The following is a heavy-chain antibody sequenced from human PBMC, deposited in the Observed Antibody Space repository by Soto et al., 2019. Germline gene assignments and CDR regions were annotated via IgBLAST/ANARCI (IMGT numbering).Heavy chain of an antibody. Sequence: QVQLVQSGAEVKKPGASVKVSCKASGYTFTSYGISWVRQAPGQGREWMGWISAYNGNTNYAQKLQGRVTMTTDTSTSTAYMELRSLSSDDTAVYYCERADGASGVLDSSSWYEFYYYYGMDVWGQGTTVTVSS. CDR2: ISAYNGNT. D-gene: IGHD6-13*01. CDR3: ERADGASGVLDSSSWYEFYYYYGMDV. V-gene: IGHV1-18*01. CDR1: GYTFTSYG. J-gene: IGHJ6*02.